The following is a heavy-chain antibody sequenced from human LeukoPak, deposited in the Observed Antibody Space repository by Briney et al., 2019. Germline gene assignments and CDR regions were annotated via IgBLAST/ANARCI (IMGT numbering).Heavy chain of an antibody. CDR3: ARISAYGDYYFDY. CDR1: GGSVSSTSYF. D-gene: IGHD4-17*01. J-gene: IGHJ4*02. V-gene: IGHV2-70*01. CDR2: IDWDDDK. Sequence: TLSLTCTVSGGSVSSTSYFWSWIRQPPGKALEWLALIDWDDDKYYSTSLKTRLTISKDTFKNQVVLTMTNMDPVDTATYYCARISAYGDYYFDYWGQGTLVTVSS.